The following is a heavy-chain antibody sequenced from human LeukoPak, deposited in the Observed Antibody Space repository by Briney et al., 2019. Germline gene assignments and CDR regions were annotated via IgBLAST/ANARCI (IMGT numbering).Heavy chain of an antibody. D-gene: IGHD3-22*01. CDR3: AYYYDSSGYWIPGYYGMDV. CDR2: ISPNSGGT. CDR1: GFTFSGYY. V-gene: IGHV1-2*02. Sequence: ASVKVSCKASGFTFSGYYMHWVRQAPGQGLEWMAWISPNSGGTNYAQKFQGRVTITADESTSTAYMELSSLRSEDTAVYYCAYYYDSSGYWIPGYYGMDVWGQGTTVTVSS. J-gene: IGHJ6*02.